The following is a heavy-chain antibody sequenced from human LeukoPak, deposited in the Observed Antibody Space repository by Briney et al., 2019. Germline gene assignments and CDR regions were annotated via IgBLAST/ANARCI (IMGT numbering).Heavy chain of an antibody. CDR3: ARGXPRXTXXXXXAXDI. CDR1: GGSISSYY. CDR2: IYTSGST. D-gene: IGHD4-17*01. Sequence: SETLSLTCTVSGGSISSYYWSWIRQPAGKGLEWIGRIYTSGSTNYNPSLKSRVTMSVDTSKNQFSLKLSSVTAADTAVYYCARGXPRXTXXXXXAXDIWXXXTXVTVSS. V-gene: IGHV4-4*07. J-gene: IGHJ3*02.